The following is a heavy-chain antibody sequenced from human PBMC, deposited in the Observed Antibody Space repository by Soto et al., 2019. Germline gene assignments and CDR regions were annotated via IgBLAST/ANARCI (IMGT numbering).Heavy chain of an antibody. CDR1: GFTFTSYA. D-gene: IGHD2-15*01. J-gene: IGHJ5*02. Sequence: GGSLRLSCAASGFTFTSYAMSWVRQAPGKGLEWVSVISGSGGNTHYADSVKGRLTISRDNSKNTLYLQMNSLRAEDTAVYYCAKDLGGYCSGGSCYSGWFDPWGQGNLVTVSS. V-gene: IGHV3-23*01. CDR2: ISGSGGNT. CDR3: AKDLGGYCSGGSCYSGWFDP.